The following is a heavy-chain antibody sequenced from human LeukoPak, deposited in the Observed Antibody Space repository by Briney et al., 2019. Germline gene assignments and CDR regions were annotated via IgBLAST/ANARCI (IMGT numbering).Heavy chain of an antibody. D-gene: IGHD2-21*01. CDR3: ARDRAILWFDY. CDR1: GGSISSDY. V-gene: IGHV4-4*07. CDR2: IYTSGSI. J-gene: IGHJ4*02. Sequence: SETLSLTCTVSGGSISSDYWSWIRQPAGKGLEWIGRIYTSGSINYNPSLKSRVTMSIDTSKNQFSLKLSSVTAADTAVYYCARDRAILWFDYWGQGTLVIVAS.